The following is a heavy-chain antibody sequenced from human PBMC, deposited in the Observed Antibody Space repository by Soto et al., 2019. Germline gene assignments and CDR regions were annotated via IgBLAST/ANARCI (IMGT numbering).Heavy chain of an antibody. V-gene: IGHV3-33*01. D-gene: IGHD5-12*01. CDR1: GFTFSSYG. Sequence: QVQLVESGGGVVQPGRSLRLSCAASGFTFSSYGMHWVRQAPGKGLEWVAVIWYDGSNKYYADYVKGRFTISRDNSKNTLYLQMNSLRAEDTAVYYCAAEMATTNPYWGQRTLVTVSS. CDR2: IWYDGSNK. J-gene: IGHJ4*02. CDR3: AAEMATTNPY.